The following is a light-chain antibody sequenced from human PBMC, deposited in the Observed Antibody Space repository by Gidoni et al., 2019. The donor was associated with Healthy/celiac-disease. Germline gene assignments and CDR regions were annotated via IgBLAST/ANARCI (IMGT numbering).Light chain of an antibody. Sequence: DIQTTQSPSSLSASVGDRVTITCRASQSISSYLNWYQQKPGKAPKLLIYAASSLQSGVPSRFSGSGSGTDFTLTISSLQPEDFATYYCQQSYSTPATFXXXTRLEIK. CDR1: QSISSY. CDR3: QQSYSTPAT. V-gene: IGKV1-39*01. J-gene: IGKJ5*01. CDR2: AAS.